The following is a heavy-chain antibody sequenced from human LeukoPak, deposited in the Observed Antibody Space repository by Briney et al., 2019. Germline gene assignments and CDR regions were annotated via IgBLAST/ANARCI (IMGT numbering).Heavy chain of an antibody. CDR2: ISGSGGST. CDR3: AKDYDFWSGYSDY. V-gene: IGHV3-23*01. D-gene: IGHD3-3*01. CDR1: GFTFSSYA. J-gene: IGHJ4*02. Sequence: GGSLRLSCVASGFTFSSYAMSWVRQAPGKGLEWVSAISGSGGSTYYADSVKGRFTISRDNSKNTLYLQMNSLRAEDTAVYYCAKDYDFWSGYSDYWGQGTLVTVSS.